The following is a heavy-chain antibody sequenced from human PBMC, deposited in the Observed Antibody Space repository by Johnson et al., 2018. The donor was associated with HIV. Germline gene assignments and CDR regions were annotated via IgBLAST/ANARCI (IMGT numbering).Heavy chain of an antibody. CDR1: GFTFDDYT. CDR3: AKLSMGDAFDI. V-gene: IGHV3-43*01. J-gene: IGHJ3*02. D-gene: IGHD2-8*01. Sequence: VQLVESGGVVVQPGGSLRLSCAASGFTFDDYTMHWVRQAPGKGLEWVSLISWDGDSTYYADTVKGRFPISRDNSNNSLYLQMNSLRTEDTALYYCAKLSMGDAFDIWGQGTMVTVSS. CDR2: ISWDGDST.